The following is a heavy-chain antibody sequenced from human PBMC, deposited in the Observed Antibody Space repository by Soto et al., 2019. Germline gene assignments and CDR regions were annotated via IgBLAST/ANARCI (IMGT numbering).Heavy chain of an antibody. CDR2: IYTDGTT. CDR3: ASTTYYSASGSYGLFDY. D-gene: IGHD3-10*01. Sequence: EGQLVESGGGLVQPGGSLRLSCAASGFTVSGNYMSWVRQAPGKGLEWVSVIYTDGTTGYADSLKGRFTISRDNFQNTLYLQLNSLRAEDTAVYYCASTTYYSASGSYGLFDYWGQGTLVTVSS. CDR1: GFTVSGNY. V-gene: IGHV3-66*01. J-gene: IGHJ4*02.